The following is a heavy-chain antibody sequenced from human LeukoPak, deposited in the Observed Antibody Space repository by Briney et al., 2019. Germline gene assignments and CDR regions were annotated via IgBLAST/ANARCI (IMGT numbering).Heavy chain of an antibody. CDR1: GGSISSYY. V-gene: IGHV4-59*01. Sequence: SETLSLTCTVSGGSISSYYWSWIRQPPGKGLEWIGYIYYSGSTNYNPSLKSRVTISVDTSKNQFSLKLSSVTAADTAVDYCARIIRDYDILTGSGYYYGMDVWGQGTTVTVSS. CDR3: ARIIRDYDILTGSGYYYGMDV. CDR2: IYYSGST. J-gene: IGHJ6*02. D-gene: IGHD3-9*01.